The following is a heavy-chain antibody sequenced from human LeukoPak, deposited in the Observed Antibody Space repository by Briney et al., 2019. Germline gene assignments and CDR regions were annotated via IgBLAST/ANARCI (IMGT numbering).Heavy chain of an antibody. D-gene: IGHD3-10*01. Sequence: SETLSLTCTVSGGSISSSSYYWGWIRQPQGKGLEWIGSIYYSGSTYYNPSLKSRVTISVDTSKNQFSLKLSSVTAADTAVYYCARTPVRGVPGGFDYWGQGTLVTVSS. CDR2: IYYSGST. CDR3: ARTPVRGVPGGFDY. J-gene: IGHJ4*02. CDR1: GGSISSSSYY. V-gene: IGHV4-39*01.